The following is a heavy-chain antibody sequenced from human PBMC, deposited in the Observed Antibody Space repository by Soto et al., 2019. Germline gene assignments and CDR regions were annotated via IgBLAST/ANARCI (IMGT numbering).Heavy chain of an antibody. D-gene: IGHD2-15*01. Sequence: GGSLRLSCAASGFTFNNYAMTWVRQAPGKGLEWASGIGGSGSGAYYADSVKGRFTISRDNSKNTLYLQMNSLRAEDTAVYYCTKLRGGTCYSAIDYWGRGTLVTVSS. V-gene: IGHV3-23*01. CDR2: IGGSGSGA. J-gene: IGHJ4*02. CDR3: TKLRGGTCYSAIDY. CDR1: GFTFNNYA.